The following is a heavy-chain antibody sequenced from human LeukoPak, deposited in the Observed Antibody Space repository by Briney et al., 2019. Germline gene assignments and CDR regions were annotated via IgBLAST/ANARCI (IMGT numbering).Heavy chain of an antibody. CDR2: ISGSGGST. D-gene: IGHD2-2*02. J-gene: IGHJ4*02. CDR1: GFTFSSYA. Sequence: GGSLRLSCAASGFTFSSYAMSWVRQAPGKGLEWVSAISGSGGSTYYADSVKGRFTISRDNSRNTLYLQMNSLRAEDTALYYCASAGPDPYPFDYWGQGTLVTVSS. V-gene: IGHV3-23*01. CDR3: ASAGPDPYPFDY.